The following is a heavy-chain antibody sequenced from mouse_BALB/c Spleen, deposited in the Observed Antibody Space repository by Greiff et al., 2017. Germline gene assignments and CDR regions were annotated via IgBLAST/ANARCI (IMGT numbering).Heavy chain of an antibody. J-gene: IGHJ1*01. CDR1: GYTFTSYT. CDR3: ARARLTYGGRSFDD. D-gene: IGHD1-1*01. Sequence: VQLQQSGPELARPGASVKMSCKASGYTFTSYTMHWVKQRPGQGLEWIGYINPSSGYTKYNQKFKDKATLTADKSSTTAYMQLSSLTSEDSAVYYCARARLTYGGRSFDDWGQGTTVTVSS. V-gene: IGHV1-4*01. CDR2: INPSSGYT.